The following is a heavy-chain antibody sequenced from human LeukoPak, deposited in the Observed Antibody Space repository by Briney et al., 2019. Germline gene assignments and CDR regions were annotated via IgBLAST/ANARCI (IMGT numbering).Heavy chain of an antibody. D-gene: IGHD6-19*01. V-gene: IGHV3-48*01. CDR3: ARAHAYSSGWYNWFDP. CDR2: ISSTSSTV. Sequence: GGSLRLSCAVSGFTFSSYSMTWVRQAPGKGLEWVSYISSTSSTVYYADSVKGRFTISRDNVKNSLYLQMNSLRAEDTAVYYCARAHAYSSGWYNWFDPWGQGTLVTVSS. CDR1: GFTFSSYS. J-gene: IGHJ5*02.